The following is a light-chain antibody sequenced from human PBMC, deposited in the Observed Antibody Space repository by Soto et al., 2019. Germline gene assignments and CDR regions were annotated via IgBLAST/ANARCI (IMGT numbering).Light chain of an antibody. CDR1: SSDVGSYNL. J-gene: IGLJ3*02. CDR2: AVT. Sequence: QSALTQPASVSGSPEQSITISCTGTSSDVGSYNLVSWYQQVPGKAPKLMISAVTQRPSGVPDRFSGSKSGNTASLTISGLQADDEADYFCCSYTASDLWVFGGGTKVTVL. CDR3: CSYTASDLWV. V-gene: IGLV2-14*02.